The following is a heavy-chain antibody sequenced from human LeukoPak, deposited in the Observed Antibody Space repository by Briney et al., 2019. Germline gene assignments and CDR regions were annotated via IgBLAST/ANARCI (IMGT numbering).Heavy chain of an antibody. D-gene: IGHD2-2*01. Sequence: SQTLSLTCVISGDSVSSNSAVWNWIRQSPSRGLEWLGRTYYRSKWYNNYAVSVKSRITIKPDTSKNQFSLQLNSVTPEDTAVYYCARGASWNFDYWGQGTLVTVSS. V-gene: IGHV6-1*01. CDR2: TYYRSKWYN. J-gene: IGHJ4*02. CDR1: GDSVSSNSAV. CDR3: ARGASWNFDY.